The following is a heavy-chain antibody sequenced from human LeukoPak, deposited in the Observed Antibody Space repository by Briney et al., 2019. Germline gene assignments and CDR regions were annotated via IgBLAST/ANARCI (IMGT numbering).Heavy chain of an antibody. V-gene: IGHV3-30-3*01. J-gene: IGHJ4*02. CDR2: ISSDESNK. CDR3: AITSMAVTGTLDY. D-gene: IGHD6-19*01. CDR1: GFTFSNYA. Sequence: GGSLRLSCAASGFTFSNYAMNWVRQAPGKGLEWVAVISSDESNKYYADSVKGRFTISRDNSKNTLYLQMNSLRAEDTAVYYCAITSMAVTGTLDYWGQGTLVTVSS.